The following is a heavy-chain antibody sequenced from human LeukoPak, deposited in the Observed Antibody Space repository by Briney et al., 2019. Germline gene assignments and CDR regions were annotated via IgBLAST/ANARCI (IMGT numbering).Heavy chain of an antibody. V-gene: IGHV3-23*01. J-gene: IGHJ4*02. D-gene: IGHD3-9*01. CDR1: GFAFSSYA. CDR3: AKDLTQKGILTGTLVD. CDR2: ISGSGGST. Sequence: PGGSLRLSCAASGFAFSSYAMSWVRQAPGKGLEWVSAISGSGGSTYYADSVKGRFTISRDNSKNTLYLQMNSLRAEDTAVYYCAKDLTQKGILTGTLVDWGQGTLVTVSS.